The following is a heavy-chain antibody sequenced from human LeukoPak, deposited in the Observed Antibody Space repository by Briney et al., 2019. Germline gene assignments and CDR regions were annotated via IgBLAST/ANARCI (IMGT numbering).Heavy chain of an antibody. Sequence: PGGSLRLSCEVSGFTFTDYWMNCVRQAPGKGPEWVASIWQDGSEKTYVDSVKGRFTISRDNTKNSLSLQLNGLRAEDTAVYYRARDGTAAGLYFDLWGQGTLVTVSS. V-gene: IGHV3-7*01. J-gene: IGHJ4*01. D-gene: IGHD6-13*01. CDR1: GFTFTDYW. CDR3: ARDGTAAGLYFDL. CDR2: IWQDGSEK.